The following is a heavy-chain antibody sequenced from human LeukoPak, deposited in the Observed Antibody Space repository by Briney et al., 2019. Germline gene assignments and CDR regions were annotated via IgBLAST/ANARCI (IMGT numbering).Heavy chain of an antibody. V-gene: IGHV1-2*02. CDR3: ARDGHFDY. Sequence: ASVKVSCKASGYTFTGYNMQWLRQAPGQGLEWMGWINPNSGGTNYAQKFQGRVAMTRDTSISTAYMGLSRLRSDDTAVYYCARDGHFDYWGQGTLVTVSS. CDR2: INPNSGGT. CDR1: GYTFTGYN. J-gene: IGHJ4*02.